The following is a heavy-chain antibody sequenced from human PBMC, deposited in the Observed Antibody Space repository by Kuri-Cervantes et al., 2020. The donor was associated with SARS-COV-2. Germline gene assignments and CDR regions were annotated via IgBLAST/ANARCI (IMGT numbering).Heavy chain of an antibody. J-gene: IGHJ6*03. CDR2: INSDGSST. CDR3: ARGGNPAWNMDV. Sequence: GESLKISCAASGFTFSSYWMHWVRQAPGKGLVWVSRINSDGSSTSYAGSVKGRFTISRDNAKNTLYLQMNSLRAGDTAVYYCARGGNPAWNMDVWGKGTTVTVSS. CDR1: GFTFSSYW. V-gene: IGHV3-74*01. D-gene: IGHD4-23*01.